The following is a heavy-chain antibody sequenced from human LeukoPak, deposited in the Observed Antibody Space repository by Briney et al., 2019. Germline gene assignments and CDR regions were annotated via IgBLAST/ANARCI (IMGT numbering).Heavy chain of an antibody. J-gene: IGHJ5*02. CDR3: ARAALDSSSSRSWFDP. D-gene: IGHD6-6*01. Sequence: PGGSLRLSCAASGFTFSSCGMHWVRQAPGKGLEWVAVIWYDGSNKYYADSVKGRFTISRDNSKNTLYLQMNSLRAEDTAVYYCARAALDSSSSRSWFDPWGQGTLVTVSS. V-gene: IGHV3-33*01. CDR2: IWYDGSNK. CDR1: GFTFSSCG.